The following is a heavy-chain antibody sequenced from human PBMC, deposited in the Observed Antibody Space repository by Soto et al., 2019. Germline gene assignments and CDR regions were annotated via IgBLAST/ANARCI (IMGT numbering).Heavy chain of an antibody. CDR2: IIPIFGTA. J-gene: IGHJ6*02. CDR1: GGTFSSYA. V-gene: IGHV1-69*13. Sequence: ASLKVSCKASGGTFSSYAISWVRQAPGQGLEWMGGIIPIFGTANYAQKFQGRVTITADESTSTAYMELSSLRSEDTAVYYCARVGYESNYGMDVWGQGTTVTVSS. D-gene: IGHD1-1*01. CDR3: ARVGYESNYGMDV.